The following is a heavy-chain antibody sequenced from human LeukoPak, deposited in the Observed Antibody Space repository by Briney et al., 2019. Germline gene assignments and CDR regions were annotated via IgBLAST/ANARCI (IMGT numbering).Heavy chain of an antibody. CDR3: ARDRGPLDY. J-gene: IGHJ4*02. Sequence: GGSLRLSCAASGFTFSTYSMNWVRQAPGKGLEWVSSISSSSYIYYADSLKGRFTISRDNAKNSLYLQMNSLRAEDTAVYYCARDRGPLDYWGQGTLVTVSS. D-gene: IGHD3-10*01. CDR2: ISSSSYI. CDR1: GFTFSTYS. V-gene: IGHV3-21*01.